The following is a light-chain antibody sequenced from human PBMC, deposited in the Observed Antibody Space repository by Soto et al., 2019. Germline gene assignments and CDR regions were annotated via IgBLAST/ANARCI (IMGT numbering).Light chain of an antibody. V-gene: IGKV1-27*01. CDR2: AAS. Sequence: DVQMTQSPSSLSASVGDRVTITCRASRDISSSLAWYQQKPGKVPKLLIYAASTLHAGVQSRFSGSGSGTFITLTINNLQPEDVATYYCQKYNSAPNTFGRGTRLEIK. J-gene: IGKJ2*01. CDR1: RDISSS. CDR3: QKYNSAPNT.